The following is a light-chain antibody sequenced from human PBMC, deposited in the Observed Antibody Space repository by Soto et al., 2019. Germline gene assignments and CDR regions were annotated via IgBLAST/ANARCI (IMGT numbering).Light chain of an antibody. Sequence: QSVLTQPPSASGTPGQRVAISCSGSRSNIGSNYVYWYQQLPGTPPKLLIYRNNQRPSGVPDRFSGSKSGTSASLAISGLRSEDEADYYCATWDDSLSGPVFGGGNKLTVL. CDR3: ATWDDSLSGPV. J-gene: IGLJ2*01. CDR1: RSNIGSNY. CDR2: RNN. V-gene: IGLV1-47*01.